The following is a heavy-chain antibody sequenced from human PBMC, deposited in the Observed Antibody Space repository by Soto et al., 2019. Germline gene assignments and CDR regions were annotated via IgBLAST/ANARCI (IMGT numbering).Heavy chain of an antibody. CDR1: GLIFSNYK. V-gene: IGHV3-74*01. CDR3: ARVHRSVTSYYYYYGMDV. J-gene: IGHJ6*02. Sequence: PGGSLRLSCAASGLIFSNYKMHWVRQAPGKGLVWVARISYDGSITDYADSVKGRFTISRDNPKNTLYLQMNSLRAEDTAVYYCARVHRSVTSYYYYYGMDVWGQGTTVTVSS. D-gene: IGHD4-17*01. CDR2: ISYDGSIT.